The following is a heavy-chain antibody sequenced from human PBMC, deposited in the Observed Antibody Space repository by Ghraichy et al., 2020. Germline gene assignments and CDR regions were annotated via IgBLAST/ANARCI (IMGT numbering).Heavy chain of an antibody. CDR3: AKDFVNDYGGNFGWYFDL. D-gene: IGHD4-23*01. Sequence: GGSLRLSCADYGFNFSRYDMSWVCQAPGKGLEWVSGISDNGGRTYYADSVKGRFTISRDNSKNTLYLQMSSLRAEDTAVYFCAKDFVNDYGGNFGWYFDLWGRCTLVTVSS. CDR1: GFNFSRYD. V-gene: IGHV3-23*01. J-gene: IGHJ2*01. CDR2: ISDNGGRT.